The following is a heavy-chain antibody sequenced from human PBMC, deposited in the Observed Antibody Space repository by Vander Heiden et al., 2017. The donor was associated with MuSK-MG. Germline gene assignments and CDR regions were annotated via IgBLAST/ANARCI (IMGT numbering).Heavy chain of an antibody. V-gene: IGHV3-30*02. CDR2: IRYDGSNK. CDR3: AKGLRGSWDDAFDI. J-gene: IGHJ3*02. D-gene: IGHD1-26*01. CDR1: GFTFSSYG. Sequence: QVQLVESGGGVVQPGGSLRLSCAASGFTFSSYGMHWVRQAPGKGLEWVAFIRYDGSNKYYADSVKGRFTISRDNSKNTLYLQMNSLRAEDTAVYYCAKGLRGSWDDAFDIWGQGTMVTVSS.